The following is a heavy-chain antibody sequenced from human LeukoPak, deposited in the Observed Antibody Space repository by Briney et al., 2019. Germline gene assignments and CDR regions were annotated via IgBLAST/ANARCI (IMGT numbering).Heavy chain of an antibody. D-gene: IGHD2-2*02. CDR1: GGSVSSGSYY. Sequence: SETLSLTCTVSGGSVSSGSYYWSWIRQPPGKGLEWIGEINHSGSTNYNPSLKSRVTISVDTSKNQFSLKLSSVTAADTAVYYCAREEASDIVVVPAAIWFDPWGQGTLVTVSS. V-gene: IGHV4-39*07. J-gene: IGHJ5*02. CDR3: AREEASDIVVVPAAIWFDP. CDR2: INHSGST.